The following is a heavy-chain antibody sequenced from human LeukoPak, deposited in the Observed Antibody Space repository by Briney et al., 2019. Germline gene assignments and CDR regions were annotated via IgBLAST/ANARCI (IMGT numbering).Heavy chain of an antibody. V-gene: IGHV3-30*01. D-gene: IGHD5-18*01. CDR3: ARAYSYGGFDY. CDR2: ISYDGSNK. J-gene: IGHJ4*02. Sequence: QXRGXGLEWVAFISYDGSNKYYADSVKGRFTISRDNSKTTLYLQMNSLRAEDTAVYYCARAYSYGGFDYWGQGTLVTVFS.